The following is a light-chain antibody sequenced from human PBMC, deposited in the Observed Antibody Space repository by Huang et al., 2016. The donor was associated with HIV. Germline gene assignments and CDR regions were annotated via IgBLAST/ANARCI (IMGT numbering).Light chain of an antibody. V-gene: IGKV3-15*01. CDR1: QGITGN. CDR3: HQYKVWPSTWT. Sequence: EIVLTQSPGTLSLSPGETATLSCRASQGITGNLAWYQQRLGQPPRLLIYGASTRAPNIPGRFSGSGSGTDFTLTITGLRSEDSAVYYCHQYKVWPSTWTFGQGTRMEIK. CDR2: GAS. J-gene: IGKJ1*01.